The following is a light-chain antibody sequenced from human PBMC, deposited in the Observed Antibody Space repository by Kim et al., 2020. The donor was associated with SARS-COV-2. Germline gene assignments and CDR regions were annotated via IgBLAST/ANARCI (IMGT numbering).Light chain of an antibody. CDR1: SSDVGGYKY. Sequence: GQSITISCTGTSSDVGGYKYVSWYQQHPGKAPKLMIYDVCNRPSGVSNRFSGSKSGNTASLTISGLQAEDEADYYCSSFTSSSTYVFGTGTKVTVL. CDR3: SSFTSSSTYV. CDR2: DVC. V-gene: IGLV2-14*03. J-gene: IGLJ1*01.